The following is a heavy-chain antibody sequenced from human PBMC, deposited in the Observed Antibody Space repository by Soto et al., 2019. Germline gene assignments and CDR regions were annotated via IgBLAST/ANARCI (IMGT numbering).Heavy chain of an antibody. V-gene: IGHV3-7*01. D-gene: IGHD6-6*01. Sequence: EVQLVESGGGLVQPGGSLRLSCAASRFTFSSYWMSWVRQAPGKGLEWVANIKQDGSEKYYVDSVKGRFTISRDNAKNSLYLQMNSLRAEDTAVYYCARDIGSSSIFDYWGQGTLVTVSS. CDR2: IKQDGSEK. J-gene: IGHJ4*02. CDR3: ARDIGSSSIFDY. CDR1: RFTFSSYW.